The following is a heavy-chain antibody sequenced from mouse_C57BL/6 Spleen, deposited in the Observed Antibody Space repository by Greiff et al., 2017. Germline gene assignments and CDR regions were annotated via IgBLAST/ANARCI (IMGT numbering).Heavy chain of an antibody. CDR3: ARPAYYSNYGYFDY. Sequence: EVQLQQSGPELVKPGASVKISCKASGYSFTDYNMNWVKQSNGKSLEWIGVINPNYGTTSYNQKFKGKATLTVDQSSSTAYMQLNSLTSEDSAVXYCARPAYYSNYGYFDYWGQGTTLTVSS. V-gene: IGHV1-39*01. CDR2: INPNYGTT. J-gene: IGHJ2*01. CDR1: GYSFTDYN. D-gene: IGHD2-5*01.